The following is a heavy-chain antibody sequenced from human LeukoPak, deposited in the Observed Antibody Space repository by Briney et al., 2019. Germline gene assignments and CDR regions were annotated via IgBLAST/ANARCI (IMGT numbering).Heavy chain of an antibody. CDR2: ISTSGGST. CDR3: AIMHPYYDGSGYWVQ. V-gene: IGHV3-23*01. CDR1: GFIFSSYA. D-gene: IGHD3-22*01. J-gene: IGHJ4*02. Sequence: GGSLRLSCAASGFIFSSYAMSWVRQGPGKGLEWVSCISTSGGSTSYADAVKGRFTISRDNPRNTLYMQMNSLRAEDTAVYYCAIMHPYYDGSGYWVQWGQGTLVTVSS.